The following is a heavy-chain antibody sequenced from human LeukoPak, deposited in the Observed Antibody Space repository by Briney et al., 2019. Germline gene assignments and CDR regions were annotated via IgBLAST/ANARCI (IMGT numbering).Heavy chain of an antibody. V-gene: IGHV4-39*01. CDR1: GGSISISYYY. Sequence: NPSGTLSLTCTVSGGSISISYYYWGWVRQPPGKGLEWIGSLYYSGWSTYYNPSLKSRVTISVDTSKNQFSLKLNSVTAADTAVYYCARLGCSSASCYPGNWGQGTLVTVSS. CDR2: LYYSGWST. D-gene: IGHD2-2*01. J-gene: IGHJ4*02. CDR3: ARLGCSSASCYPGN.